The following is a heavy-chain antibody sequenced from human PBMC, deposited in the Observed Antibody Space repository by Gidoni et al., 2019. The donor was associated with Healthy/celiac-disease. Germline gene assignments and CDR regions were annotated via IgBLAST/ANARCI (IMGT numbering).Heavy chain of an antibody. CDR3: ARGSGYSYGYSGFGY. CDR1: GFTFSSYD. Sequence: EVQLVESGGGLVQPGGSLRLSCAASGFTFSSYDMHWVRQATGKGLEWVSAIGTAGDTYYPGSVKGRFTISRENAKNSSYLQMNSLRAGDTAVYYCARGSGYSYGYSGFGYWGQGTLVTVSS. J-gene: IGHJ4*02. D-gene: IGHD5-18*01. CDR2: IGTAGDT. V-gene: IGHV3-13*01.